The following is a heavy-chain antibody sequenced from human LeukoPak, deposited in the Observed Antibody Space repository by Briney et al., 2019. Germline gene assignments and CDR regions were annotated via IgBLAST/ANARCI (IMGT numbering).Heavy chain of an antibody. CDR1: GFTFTSYA. CDR3: AKCRGSYSALDY. J-gene: IGHJ4*02. D-gene: IGHD1-26*01. V-gene: IGHV3-23*01. CDR2: ISGSGGSA. Sequence: GGSLRLSCAASGFTFTSYAMSWVRQAPGKGLEWVSAISGSGGSAYYSDSVKGRFTTSRDNSKNTLYLQMNSLRAEDTAVYYCAKCRGSYSALDYWGQGTLVTVSS.